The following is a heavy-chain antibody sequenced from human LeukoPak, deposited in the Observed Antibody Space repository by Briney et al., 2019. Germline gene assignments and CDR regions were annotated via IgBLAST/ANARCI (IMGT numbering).Heavy chain of an antibody. V-gene: IGHV4-34*01. J-gene: IGHJ4*02. CDR3: ATIPWRAAAGTG. Sequence: SETLSLTCAVYGGSFSGYYWSWIRQPPGKGLEWIGSIYYSGSTYYNPSLKSRVTISVDTSKNQFSLKLSSVTAADTAVYYCATIPWRAAAGTGWGQGTLVTVSS. CDR1: GGSFSGYY. CDR2: IYYSGST. D-gene: IGHD6-13*01.